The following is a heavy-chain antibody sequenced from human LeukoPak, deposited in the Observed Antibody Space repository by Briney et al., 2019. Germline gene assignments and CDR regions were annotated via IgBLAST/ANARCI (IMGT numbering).Heavy chain of an antibody. CDR3: AREPTTNDY. Sequence: SETLSLTCTVSGGSISSGDYYWSWIRQPPGKGLEWIGYIYYSGSTFYNPPLKSRITISIDTSKNQFSLKLSSVTAADTAVYYCAREPTTNDYWGQGTLVTVSS. CDR1: GGSISSGDYY. CDR2: IYYSGST. J-gene: IGHJ4*02. D-gene: IGHD4-17*01. V-gene: IGHV4-30-4*01.